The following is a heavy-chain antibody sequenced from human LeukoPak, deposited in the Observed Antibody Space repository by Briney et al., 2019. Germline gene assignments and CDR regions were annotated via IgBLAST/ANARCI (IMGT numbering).Heavy chain of an antibody. CDR1: GFPFNAYW. V-gene: IGHV3-7*03. Sequence: GGSLRLSCAASGFPFNAYWMTWVRQAPGKGLEWVANIRQDGDTKYYVDSVKGRFTISRDNAMNSLYLQMNSLRAEDTAVYYCARTAGTFDYWGQGTLVTVSS. D-gene: IGHD6-13*01. CDR2: IRQDGDTK. J-gene: IGHJ4*02. CDR3: ARTAGTFDY.